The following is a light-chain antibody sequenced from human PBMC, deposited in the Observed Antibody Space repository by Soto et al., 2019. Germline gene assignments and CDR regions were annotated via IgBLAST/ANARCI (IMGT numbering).Light chain of an antibody. CDR3: QSYDSSLNGARV. Sequence: QSVLTQPPSVSGAPGQRVTIPCTGSSSNIGAGYDVHWYQQLPGTAPKLLIYGNSNRPSGVPDRFSGSKSGTSASLAITGLQAEDEADYDCQSYDSSLNGARVFGGGTKLTVL. CDR1: SSNIGAGYD. V-gene: IGLV1-40*01. CDR2: GNS. J-gene: IGLJ2*01.